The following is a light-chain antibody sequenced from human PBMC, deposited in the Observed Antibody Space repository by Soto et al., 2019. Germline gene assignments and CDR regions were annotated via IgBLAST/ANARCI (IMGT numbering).Light chain of an antibody. CDR1: NSNIGSDI. CDR3: ATWDGGLSGPFV. J-gene: IGLJ1*01. V-gene: IGLV1-44*01. Sequence: QPLLTQPASASGTPGQRATISCCGSNSNIGSDIVNCYQLLPGAAPEVLINTTNQRPSGVPERFSGSKSGTSASLAISGLQSEDEANSSCATWDGGLSGPFVFGTGPKVTVL. CDR2: TTN.